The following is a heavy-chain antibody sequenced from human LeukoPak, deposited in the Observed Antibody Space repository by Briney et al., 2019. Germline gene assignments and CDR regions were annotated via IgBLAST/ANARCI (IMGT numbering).Heavy chain of an antibody. D-gene: IGHD1-26*01. J-gene: IGHJ4*02. Sequence: GGSLRLSCAASGFTFSGYSMIWVRQAPGKGLEWVSYISPSGSTIYYADSVKGRFTISRDNAKNSLYLQMNSLRAEDTAVYYCARLPHYWGQGTLVTVSS. V-gene: IGHV3-48*04. CDR1: GFTFSGYS. CDR3: ARLPHY. CDR2: ISPSGSTI.